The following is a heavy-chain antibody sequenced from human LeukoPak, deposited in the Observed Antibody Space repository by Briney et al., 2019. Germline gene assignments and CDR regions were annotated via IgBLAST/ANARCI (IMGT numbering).Heavy chain of an antibody. CDR1: RCTFSNYA. V-gene: IGHV3-23*01. CDR3: ANSRPSSSWNYYFDY. CDR2: ISGSGCST. Sequence: PGGSLTLSCAASRCTFSNYAMSWARQAPGKGLEWVSAISGSGCSTYYADSVKGRFTISRDNSKNTLYLQMNSLRAEDTAVYYCANSRPSSSWNYYFDYWGQGTLVTVSS. J-gene: IGHJ4*02. D-gene: IGHD6-13*01.